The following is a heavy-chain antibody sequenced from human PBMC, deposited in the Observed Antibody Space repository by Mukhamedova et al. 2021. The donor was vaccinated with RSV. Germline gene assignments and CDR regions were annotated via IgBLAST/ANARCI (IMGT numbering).Heavy chain of an antibody. J-gene: IGHJ4*02. D-gene: IGHD6-13*01. Sequence: GKGLEWVSAISGSGGSTYYADSVKGRFTISRDNSKNTLYLQMNSLRAEDTAVYYCAKGGRIAAAGTGEYWGQGTLVTVSS. V-gene: IGHV3-23*01. CDR3: AKGGRIAAAGTGEY. CDR2: ISGSGGST.